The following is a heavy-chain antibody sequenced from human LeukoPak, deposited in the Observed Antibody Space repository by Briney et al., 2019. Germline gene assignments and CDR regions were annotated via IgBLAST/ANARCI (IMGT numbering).Heavy chain of an antibody. Sequence: GGSLRLSCAASGFTVSSNYMSWVRQAPGKGLEWVSVIYSGGSTYYADSVKGRFTISRDNSKNTLYLQMNSLRAEDTAVYYRVSHYSGYDSGGDAFDIWGQGTMVTVSS. J-gene: IGHJ3*02. D-gene: IGHD5-12*01. CDR3: VSHYSGYDSGGDAFDI. V-gene: IGHV3-66*02. CDR2: IYSGGST. CDR1: GFTVSSNY.